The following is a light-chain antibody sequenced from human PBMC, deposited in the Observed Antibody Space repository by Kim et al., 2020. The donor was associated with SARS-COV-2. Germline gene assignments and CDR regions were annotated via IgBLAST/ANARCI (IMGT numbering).Light chain of an antibody. J-gene: IGKJ2*01. V-gene: IGKV3-15*01. CDR1: ENVGNY. CDR2: GAS. Sequence: EIVMTQSPATLSVSPGERATLSCRASENVGNYLAWYQQKPGQAPRLLIYGASTRATGVPARFSGSGSGTEFILTISSLQSEDFAPYYCHQYKGWPPGDNFGQGPNWRS. CDR3: HQYKGWPPGDN.